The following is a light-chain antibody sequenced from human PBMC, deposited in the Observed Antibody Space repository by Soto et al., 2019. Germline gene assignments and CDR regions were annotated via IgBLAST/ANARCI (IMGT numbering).Light chain of an antibody. CDR1: QSVSSSY. J-gene: IGKJ4*01. V-gene: IGKV3-20*01. Sequence: EIVLTQSPGTLSLSPGERATLSCRASQSVSSSYLAWYQLKPGQAPRLLIYGASSRATGIPDRFSGSGSGTDFNLTISRLEPEDFAVYYCQQYGSSPPVTFGGGTKVEIK. CDR3: QQYGSSPPVT. CDR2: GAS.